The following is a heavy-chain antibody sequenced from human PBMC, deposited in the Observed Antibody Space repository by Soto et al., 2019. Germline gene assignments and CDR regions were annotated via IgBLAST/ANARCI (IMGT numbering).Heavy chain of an antibody. CDR1: Y. D-gene: IGHD4-17*01. Sequence: YWGWIRQTPGKGLEWIASIYHSGSTYYNPSLKSRVTISVDTSKNQFSLKLTSVTAADTAVYYCARGAATVTPGWFDPWGQGIMVTVSS. V-gene: IGHV4-38-2*02. J-gene: IGHJ5*02. CDR3: ARGAATVTPGWFDP. CDR2: IYHSGST.